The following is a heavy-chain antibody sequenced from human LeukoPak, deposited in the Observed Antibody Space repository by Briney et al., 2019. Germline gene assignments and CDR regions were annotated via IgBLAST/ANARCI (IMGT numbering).Heavy chain of an antibody. Sequence: PGGSLRLSCAASGFTFSSYGMHWVRQAPGKGLEWVAFIRYDGSNKYYADSVKGRFTISRDNSKDTLYLQMNSLRAEDTAVYYCAKAVPAAIAPYYWGQGTLVTVSS. CDR3: AKAVPAAIAPYY. CDR2: IRYDGSNK. V-gene: IGHV3-30*02. D-gene: IGHD2-2*01. CDR1: GFTFSSYG. J-gene: IGHJ4*02.